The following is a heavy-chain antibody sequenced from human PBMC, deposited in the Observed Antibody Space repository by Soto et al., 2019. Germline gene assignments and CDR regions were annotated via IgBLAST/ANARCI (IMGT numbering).Heavy chain of an antibody. D-gene: IGHD7-27*01. CDR3: ARGGHRLGMDYYYYGMDV. V-gene: IGHV3-21*01. CDR2: ISSSSSYI. CDR1: GFTFSSYS. J-gene: IGHJ6*02. Sequence: GGSLRLSCVASGFTFSSYSMNWVRQAPGKGLEWVSSISSSSSYIYYADSVKGRFTISRDNAKNSLYLQMNSLRAEDTAVYYCARGGHRLGMDYYYYGMDVWGQGTRVTVSS.